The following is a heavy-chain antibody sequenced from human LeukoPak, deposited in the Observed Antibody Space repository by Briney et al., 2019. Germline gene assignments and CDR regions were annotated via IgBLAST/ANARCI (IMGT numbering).Heavy chain of an antibody. Sequence: PSETLSLTCTVSGYSISSGYYWGWIRQPPGKGLEWSGSFFHSGNTYYNPSLKSRVTISVDTSKNQFSLKLSSVTAADTAVYYCARGMGFGYSSSWYGYYYYMDVWGKGTTVTVSS. CDR2: FFHSGNT. CDR3: ARGMGFGYSSSWYGYYYYMDV. D-gene: IGHD6-13*01. CDR1: GYSISSGYY. V-gene: IGHV4-38-2*02. J-gene: IGHJ6*03.